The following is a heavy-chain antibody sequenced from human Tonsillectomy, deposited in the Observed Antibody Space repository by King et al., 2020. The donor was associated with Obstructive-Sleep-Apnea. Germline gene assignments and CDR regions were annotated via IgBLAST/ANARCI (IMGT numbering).Heavy chain of an antibody. CDR2: LHSGGAA. CDR3: ARGLGYSYGYSFDY. Sequence: VQLVESGGGLVQTGGSLRLSCAVSGFTVSSTYMSWVRQAPGKGLEWVSTLHSGGAADYADSVKGRFTISRDTSKNTLHLQMSSLRAEDTAVYFCARGLGYSYGYSFDYWGQGTLVTVSS. V-gene: IGHV3-66*01. CDR1: GFTVSSTY. J-gene: IGHJ4*02. D-gene: IGHD5-18*01.